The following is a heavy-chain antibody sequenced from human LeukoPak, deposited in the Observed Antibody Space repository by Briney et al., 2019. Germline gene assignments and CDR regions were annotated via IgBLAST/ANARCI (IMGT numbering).Heavy chain of an antibody. CDR2: IIPIFGTA. Sequence: SVKDSCKASVGTFSSYAISWVRQAPGQGLEWMGGIIPIFGTANYAQKFQGRVTITADESTSTAYMELSSLRSEDTAVYYCARDAAAGTGVDYWGQGTLVTVSS. V-gene: IGHV1-69*13. D-gene: IGHD6-13*01. J-gene: IGHJ4*02. CDR1: VGTFSSYA. CDR3: ARDAAAGTGVDY.